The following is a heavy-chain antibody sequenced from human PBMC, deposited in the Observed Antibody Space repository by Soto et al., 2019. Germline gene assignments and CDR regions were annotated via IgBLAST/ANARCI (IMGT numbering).Heavy chain of an antibody. Sequence: QIQLLQSGAEVKKPGASVKVTCKASGYTVRNFGMSWVRQAPGQGLEWMGWISAYNATANNAQKFQGRTTMTADTSTRTAYMEPRRLRSDDTAVYDCARENGYLDYWGQGTLVTVSS. V-gene: IGHV1-18*01. D-gene: IGHD2-8*01. CDR3: ARENGYLDY. CDR2: ISAYNATA. J-gene: IGHJ4*02. CDR1: GYTVRNFG.